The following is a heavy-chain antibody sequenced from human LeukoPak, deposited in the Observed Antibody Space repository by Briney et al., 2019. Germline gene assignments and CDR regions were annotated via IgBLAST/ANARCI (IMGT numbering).Heavy chain of an antibody. D-gene: IGHD5-18*01. CDR1: GFTFSSYG. CDR2: IWYDGSNK. V-gene: IGHV3-33*01. CDR3: ARDLSVAAGYSYVRVGPLKY. Sequence: PGGSLRLSCAASGFTFSSYGMHWVRQAPGKGLEWVAVIWYDGSNKYYADSVKGRFTISRDNSKNTLYLQMSSLRAEDTAVYYCARDLSVAAGYSYVRVGPLKYWGQGPLVTVSS. J-gene: IGHJ4*02.